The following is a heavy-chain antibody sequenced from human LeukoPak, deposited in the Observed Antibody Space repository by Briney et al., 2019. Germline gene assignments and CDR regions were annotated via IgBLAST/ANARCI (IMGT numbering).Heavy chain of an antibody. V-gene: IGHV3-23*01. Sequence: SVKGRFTISRDNSKNTLYLQMNSLRAEDTAVYYCAKDTPHGYYMDVWGKGTTVTVSS. CDR3: AKDTPHGYYMDV. J-gene: IGHJ6*03.